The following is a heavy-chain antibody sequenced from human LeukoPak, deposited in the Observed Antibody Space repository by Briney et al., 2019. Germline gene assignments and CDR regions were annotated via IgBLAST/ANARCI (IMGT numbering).Heavy chain of an antibody. CDR3: ARLIVVVPAAILWFDP. CDR2: IYHSGST. D-gene: IGHD2-2*01. V-gene: IGHV4-38-2*01. Sequence: SETLSLTCAVSGYSISSGYYWGWIRQPPGKGLEWIGSIYHSGSTYYNPSLKSRVTISVDTSKNQPSLKLSSVTAADTAVYYCARLIVVVPAAILWFDPWGQGTLVTVSS. CDR1: GYSISSGYY. J-gene: IGHJ5*02.